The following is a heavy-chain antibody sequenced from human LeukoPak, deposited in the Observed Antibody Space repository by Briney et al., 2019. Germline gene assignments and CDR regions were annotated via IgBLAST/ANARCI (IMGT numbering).Heavy chain of an antibody. Sequence: QTGGSLRLSCAASGFTVSTKYMTWVRQAPGKGLEWVSIIYSGGTTNYADSVQGRFTISRDDSKNTLFLQMNSLRAEDTAVYYCARDLGNFGSGTSYYDYWGQGTLVTVSS. CDR3: ARDLGNFGSGTSYYDY. CDR1: GFTVSTKY. J-gene: IGHJ4*02. D-gene: IGHD3-10*01. CDR2: IYSGGTT. V-gene: IGHV3-53*01.